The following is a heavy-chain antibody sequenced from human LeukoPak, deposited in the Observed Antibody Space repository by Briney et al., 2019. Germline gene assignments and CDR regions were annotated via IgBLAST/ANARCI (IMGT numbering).Heavy chain of an antibody. CDR2: IKSKTDGGTT. Sequence: GGSLRLSCAASGFTFSSAWMSWVRQAPGKGLEWVGRIKSKTDGGTTDYAAPVKGRFTISRDDSKNTLYLQMNSLKTEDTAVYYCTTEGPIVVVPAAILGYGYWGQGTLVTVSS. CDR3: TTEGPIVVVPAAILGYGY. J-gene: IGHJ4*02. CDR1: GFTFSSAW. D-gene: IGHD2-2*01. V-gene: IGHV3-15*01.